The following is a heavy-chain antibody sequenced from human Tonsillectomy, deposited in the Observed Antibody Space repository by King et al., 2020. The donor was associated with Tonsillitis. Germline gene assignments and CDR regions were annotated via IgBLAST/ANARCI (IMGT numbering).Heavy chain of an antibody. Sequence: QLVQSGGGLVQPGGSLRLSCAASGFTFSSYWMSWVRQAPGKGVEWVANLKQHGRDENYLDSVKGRFTISRDNAKNSLYLQMNSLRAEDTAVYYCARPLTVDYAFDIWGQGTTVTVSS. CDR1: GFTFSSYW. J-gene: IGHJ3*02. V-gene: IGHV3-7*01. CDR2: LKQHGRDE. CDR3: ARPLTVDYAFDI. D-gene: IGHD3-3*01.